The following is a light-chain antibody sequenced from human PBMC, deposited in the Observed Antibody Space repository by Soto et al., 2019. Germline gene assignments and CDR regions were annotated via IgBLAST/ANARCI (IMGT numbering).Light chain of an antibody. V-gene: IGKV1-5*01. CDR1: QNISVW. J-gene: IGKJ2*01. Sequence: DIQMTQSPSTLSASVGDGVTITCRASQNISVWLAWYQQRPGKAPKFLMYDASSLETGVPSRFSGSGSGTEFTLTIRSLQPDDSATYYCQQDDSSSPTFGQGTKLEI. CDR3: QQDDSSSPT. CDR2: DAS.